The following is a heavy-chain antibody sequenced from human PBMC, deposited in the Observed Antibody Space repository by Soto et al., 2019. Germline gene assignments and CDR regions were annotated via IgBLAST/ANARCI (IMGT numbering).Heavy chain of an antibody. J-gene: IGHJ6*02. D-gene: IGHD2-15*01. Sequence: GGSLRRSCAASGFTFNNYGMHWVRQAPGKGLEWVALVWYDGSKKYYGDSVKGRFTISSDNSECKLYLQINSLGDQDTAVYYCARHPLPVLRNCRGGRSVRLAHEGDGMAVWGQGTGVTVSS. CDR3: ARHPLPVLRNCRGGRSVRLAHEGDGMAV. V-gene: IGHV3-33*01. CDR1: GFTFNNYG. CDR2: VWYDGSKK.